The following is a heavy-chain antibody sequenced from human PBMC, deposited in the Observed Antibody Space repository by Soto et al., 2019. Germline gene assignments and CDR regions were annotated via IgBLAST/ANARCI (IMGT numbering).Heavy chain of an antibody. CDR2: ISWNSGSI. Sequence: GGSLRLSCAASGFTFDDYAMHWVRQSPGKGLEWVSGISWNSGSIGYADSVKGRFTISRDNAKNSLYLQRNSPRAEDTAVYYCAKGLDYYEDPDAFDIWGQGTMVTVSS. CDR3: AKGLDYYEDPDAFDI. D-gene: IGHD3-22*01. J-gene: IGHJ3*02. CDR1: GFTFDDYA. V-gene: IGHV3-9*01.